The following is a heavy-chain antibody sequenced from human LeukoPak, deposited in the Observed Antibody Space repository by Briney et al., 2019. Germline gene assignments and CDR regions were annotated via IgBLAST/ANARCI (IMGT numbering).Heavy chain of an antibody. D-gene: IGHD2-8*01. V-gene: IGHV6-1*01. J-gene: IGHJ4*02. CDR3: ARDLGNTGWYTFDF. CDR2: TYYRSKWYY. CDR1: GDSVSSKNGA. Sequence: SQTLSLTCAISGDSVSSKNGAWNWIRQSPSRGLEWLGRTYYRSKWYYDYAVSVQGRITIDPDTSKSEFSLQLNSVTPEDTAVYYCARDLGNTGWYTFDFWGQGILVTVSS.